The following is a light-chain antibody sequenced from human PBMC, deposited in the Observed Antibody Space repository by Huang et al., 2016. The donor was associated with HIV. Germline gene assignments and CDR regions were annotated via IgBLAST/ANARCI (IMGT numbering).Light chain of an antibody. V-gene: IGKV1-NL1*01. CDR2: ATS. Sequence: DIKMTQSPSSLSASVGDRVTITCRASQGIGNSLAWYQKKPEKAPRLLLYATSTLESGGPSRFSGSGSGTHYTLTINTLQPEDIASYYCQQYHSLPWTFGQGTKVEIK. CDR1: QGIGNS. CDR3: QQYHSLPWT. J-gene: IGKJ1*01.